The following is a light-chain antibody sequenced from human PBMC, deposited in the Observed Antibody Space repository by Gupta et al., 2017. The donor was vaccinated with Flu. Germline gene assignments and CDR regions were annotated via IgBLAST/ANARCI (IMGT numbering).Light chain of an antibody. CDR3: QVWEDTIHTWV. CDR2: NER. V-gene: IGLV1-44*01. Sequence: PNLIIYNERQRPSGVPDRFSDSKSGNTASLTISGVKAGDEADYDCQVWEDTIHTWVFGGGTKLTVL. J-gene: IGLJ3*02.